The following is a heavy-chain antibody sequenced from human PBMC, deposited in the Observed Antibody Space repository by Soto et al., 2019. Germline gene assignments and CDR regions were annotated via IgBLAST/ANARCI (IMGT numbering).Heavy chain of an antibody. Sequence: QVLLQESGPGLVKSSQTLYLTCTVSGGSISSGDYSWSWVRQSPGKGLEWIGHTYTSGITYSNHSLKSRVVISTDTSRSQFSLRLNSQTAADRAVYFCARAVTVFGLVSRFWFDHWGQGTVVTVSS. D-gene: IGHD3-3*01. J-gene: IGHJ5*02. V-gene: IGHV4-30-4*01. CDR2: TYTSGIT. CDR3: ARAVTVFGLVSRFWFDH. CDR1: GGSISSGDYS.